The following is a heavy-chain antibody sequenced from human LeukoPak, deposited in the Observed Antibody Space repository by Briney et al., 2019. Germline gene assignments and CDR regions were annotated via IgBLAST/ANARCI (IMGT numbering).Heavy chain of an antibody. Sequence: ASVKVSCKTSGYSFTSYNLHWVRQAPGQRLERMGIIKPSGTDTNYAQKFQGRVIMTTDTSTSTVYMELSSLKSEDTAVYYCAKVHYYYYMDVWGKGTTVTVSS. CDR2: IKPSGTDT. CDR3: AKVHYYYYMDV. V-gene: IGHV1-46*01. J-gene: IGHJ6*03. CDR1: GYSFTSYN.